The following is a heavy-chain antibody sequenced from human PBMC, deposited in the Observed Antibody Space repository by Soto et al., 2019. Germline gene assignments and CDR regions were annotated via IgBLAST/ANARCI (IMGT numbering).Heavy chain of an antibody. CDR1: GGYLTSYY. CDR2: IHNSGST. D-gene: IGHD2-2*01. J-gene: IGHJ4*02. Sequence: SETLSLTCTVSGGYLTSYYWIWIRQPPGKGLEWIGSIHNSGSTNYNPSLKGRVTISLDTPKKQFSLKVSSVTAADTAMYYCARGYCSSSSCYEFDHWGQGSLVTVSS. CDR3: ARGYCSSSSCYEFDH. V-gene: IGHV4-59*01.